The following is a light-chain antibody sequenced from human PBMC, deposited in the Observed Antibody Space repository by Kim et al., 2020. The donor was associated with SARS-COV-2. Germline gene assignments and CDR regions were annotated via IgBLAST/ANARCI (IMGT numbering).Light chain of an antibody. V-gene: IGKV3-20*01. CDR2: DAS. CDR3: QQYGSSPQT. CDR1: QSVSGTY. J-gene: IGKJ1*01. Sequence: SPGERATFSCTASQSVSGTYSAWYQQKPGQAPRLLIYDASTRATGIPDRFSGSWSGTDFTLTISRLEPEDFAVYYCQQYGSSPQTFGQGTKVDIK.